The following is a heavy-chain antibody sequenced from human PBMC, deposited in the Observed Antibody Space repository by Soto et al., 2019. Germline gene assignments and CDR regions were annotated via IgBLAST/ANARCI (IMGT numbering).Heavy chain of an antibody. J-gene: IGHJ6*02. CDR1: GFTFSSYA. Sequence: GGSLRLSCAASGFTFSSYAMSWVRQAPGKGLEWVSAISGSGGSTYYADSVKGRFTISRDNSKNTLYLQMSSLRAEDTAVYYCAKLHTTGPYYYYYGMDVWGQGTTVTVSS. CDR3: AKLHTTGPYYYYYGMDV. CDR2: ISGSGGST. D-gene: IGHD1-26*01. V-gene: IGHV3-23*01.